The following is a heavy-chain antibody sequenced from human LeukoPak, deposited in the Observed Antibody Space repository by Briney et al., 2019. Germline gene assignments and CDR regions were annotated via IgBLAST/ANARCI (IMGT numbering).Heavy chain of an antibody. CDR3: ARDAGYCSSTSCYPLYYFDY. D-gene: IGHD2-2*01. J-gene: IGHJ4*02. V-gene: IGHV3-30-3*01. CDR1: GFTFSSYA. Sequence: GGSLRLSCAASGFTFSSYAMHWVRQAPGKGLEWVAVISYDGSNKYYADSVKGRFTISRDNSKNTLYLQMNSLRAEDTAVYYCARDAGYCSSTSCYPLYYFDYWGQGTLVTVSS. CDR2: ISYDGSNK.